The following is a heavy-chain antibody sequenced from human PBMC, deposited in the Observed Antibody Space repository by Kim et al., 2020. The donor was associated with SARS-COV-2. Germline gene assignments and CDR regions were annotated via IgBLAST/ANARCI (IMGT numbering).Heavy chain of an antibody. CDR2: ISSRGSNT. CDR3: ARGNYRNPGAADA. Sequence: GGSLRLSCAASGFTLSDCYMSWIRQAPGKGLEWVSYISSRGSNTDYAASVKGRFTISRDSAKKSLYLQMNNLRVEDTAVYYCARGNYRNPGAADAWGQGT. V-gene: IGHV3-11*01. CDR1: GFTLSDCY. D-gene: IGHD3-16*02. J-gene: IGHJ5*02.